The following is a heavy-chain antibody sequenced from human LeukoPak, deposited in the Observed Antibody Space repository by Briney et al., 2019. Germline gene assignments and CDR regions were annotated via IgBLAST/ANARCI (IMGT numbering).Heavy chain of an antibody. D-gene: IGHD6-19*01. J-gene: IGHJ4*02. CDR2: FDPEDGET. Sequence: ASVKVSCKVSGYTLTELSMHWVRQAPGKGLEWMGGFDPEDGETIYAQKFQGRVTMTEDTSTDTAYMELSSLRSEDTAVYYCATGVGVAGFGWLVRLPQDYFDYWGQGTLVTVSS. V-gene: IGHV1-24*01. CDR1: GYTLTELS. CDR3: ATGVGVAGFGWLVRLPQDYFDY.